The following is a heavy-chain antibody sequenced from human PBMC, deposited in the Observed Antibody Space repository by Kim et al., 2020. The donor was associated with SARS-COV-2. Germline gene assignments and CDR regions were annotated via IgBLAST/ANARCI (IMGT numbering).Heavy chain of an antibody. CDR3: ARDQMVREDASSWYYYYYGMDV. Sequence: ASVKVSCKASGYTFTSYAMHWVRQAPGQRLEWMGWINAGNGNTKYSQKFQGRVTITRDTSASTAYMELSSLRSEDTAVYYCARDQMVREDASSWYYYYYGMDVWGQGTTVTVSS. CDR2: INAGNGNT. V-gene: IGHV1-3*01. D-gene: IGHD3-10*01. CDR1: GYTFTSYA. J-gene: IGHJ6*02.